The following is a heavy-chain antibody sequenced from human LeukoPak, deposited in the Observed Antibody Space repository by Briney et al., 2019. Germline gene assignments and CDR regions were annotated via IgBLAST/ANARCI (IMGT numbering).Heavy chain of an antibody. Sequence: GGSLRLSCVVSGFTVSSNYMSWVRQAPGMGLVWVSRINERGTDSMYAESVKGRFTISRDNAKNTVYLQMNSLRAEDTALYYCVRDETLWTLDWWGQGTLVTVSS. V-gene: IGHV3-74*03. CDR2: INERGTDS. CDR1: GFTVSSNY. CDR3: VRDETLWTLDW. J-gene: IGHJ4*02. D-gene: IGHD1-1*01.